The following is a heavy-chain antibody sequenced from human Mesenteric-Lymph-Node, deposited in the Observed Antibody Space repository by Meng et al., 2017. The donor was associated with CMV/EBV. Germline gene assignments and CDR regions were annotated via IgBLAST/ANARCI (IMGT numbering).Heavy chain of an antibody. D-gene: IGHD2-15*01. V-gene: IGHV5-10-1*01. J-gene: IGHJ5*02. CDR3: ARQYCSTGSCYVLNWFDP. Sequence: YSFPSSWITWVRQMPGKGLEWMGRIDPSDSYTNYSPSFQGHVTISADKSISTAYLQWSSLKASDTAMYYCARQYCSTGSCYVLNWFDPWGQGTLVTVSS. CDR2: IDPSDSYT. CDR1: YSFPSSW.